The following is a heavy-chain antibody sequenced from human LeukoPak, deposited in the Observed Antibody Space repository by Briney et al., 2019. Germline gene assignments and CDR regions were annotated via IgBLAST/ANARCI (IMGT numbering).Heavy chain of an antibody. CDR3: ARDQETRYGGYEDLWFDY. CDR2: IYYSGST. CDR1: GGSISSYY. Sequence: SETLSLTCTVSGGSISSYYWSWIRQPPGKGLEWIGYIYYSGSTNYNPSLKSRVTISVDKSKNQFSLKLSSVTAADTAVYYCARDQETRYGGYEDLWFDYWGQGALVTVSS. V-gene: IGHV4-59*12. J-gene: IGHJ4*02. D-gene: IGHD5-12*01.